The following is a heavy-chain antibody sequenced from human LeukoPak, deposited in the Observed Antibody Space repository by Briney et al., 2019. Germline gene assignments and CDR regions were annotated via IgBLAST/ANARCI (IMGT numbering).Heavy chain of an antibody. CDR3: ARAGLYGGNSGAFDI. CDR1: GYTFTSYG. V-gene: IGHV1-18*01. J-gene: IGHJ3*02. Sequence: GASVKVSCKASGYTFTSYGISWVRQAPGQGLEWMGWISAYNGNTNYAQKFQGRVTMTTDTSTSTAYMELRSLRSDDTAVYYCARAGLYGGNSGAFDIWGQGTMVTVSS. D-gene: IGHD4-23*01. CDR2: ISAYNGNT.